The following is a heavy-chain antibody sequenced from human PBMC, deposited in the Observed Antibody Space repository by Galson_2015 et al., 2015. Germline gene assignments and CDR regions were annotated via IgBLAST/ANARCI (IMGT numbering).Heavy chain of an antibody. CDR2: INSDGSSA. CDR1: EFAFSTYR. J-gene: IGHJ6*04. CDR3: ARDRGIGGSYYYMDV. V-gene: IGHV3-74*03. Sequence: SLRLSCAAFEFAFSTYRVHWVRQVPGKGLVWVSRINSDGSSATYADSVRGRFTISRDNARKTLYLEMNSLRVEDAAVYYCARDRGIGGSYYYMDVWGKGTTVTVSS. D-gene: IGHD3-10*01.